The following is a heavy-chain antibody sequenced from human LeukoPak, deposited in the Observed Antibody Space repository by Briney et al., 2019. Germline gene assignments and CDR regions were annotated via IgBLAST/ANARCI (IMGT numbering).Heavy chain of an antibody. D-gene: IGHD3-3*01. CDR1: GFTFSSYS. CDR2: IKQDGSEK. J-gene: IGHJ4*02. CDR3: ARVGSQPYDFWSGYYRQNSPTDY. Sequence: PGGSLRLSCAAYGFTFSSYSMSWVRQAPGKGLEWVANIKQDGSEKYYVDSVKGRFTISRDNAKNSLYLQMNSLRAEDTAVYYCARVGSQPYDFWSGYYRQNSPTDYWGQGTLVTVSS. V-gene: IGHV3-7*01.